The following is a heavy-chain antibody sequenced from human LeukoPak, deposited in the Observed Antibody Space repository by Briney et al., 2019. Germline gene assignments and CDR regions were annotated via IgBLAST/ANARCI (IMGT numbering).Heavy chain of an antibody. CDR2: IYYSGST. J-gene: IGHJ3*02. CDR3: ARADILTGYPVHDAFDI. D-gene: IGHD3-9*01. V-gene: IGHV4-31*03. CDR1: GGSISSGGYY. Sequence: PSQTLSLTCTVSGGSISSGGYYWSWIRQHPGKGLEWIGYIYYSGSTYYNPSLKSRVTISLDTSKNQFSLKLSSVTAADTAVYYCARADILTGYPVHDAFDIWGQGTMVTVSS.